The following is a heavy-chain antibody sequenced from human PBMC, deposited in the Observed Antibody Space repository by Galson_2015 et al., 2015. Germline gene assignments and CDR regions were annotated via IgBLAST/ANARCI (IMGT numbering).Heavy chain of an antibody. CDR2: TYYKSRWYN. V-gene: IGHV6-1*01. CDR1: GDSVSTNSAA. J-gene: IGHJ3*02. D-gene: IGHD3-3*01. Sequence: CAISGDSVSTNSAAWNWIRQSPSRGLEWLGRTYYKSRWYNDYAVSVRSRITINPDTSKNLFSLHLNFVTPEDTAIYYCASGGSDALDIWGQGTMVTVSS. CDR3: ASGGSDALDI.